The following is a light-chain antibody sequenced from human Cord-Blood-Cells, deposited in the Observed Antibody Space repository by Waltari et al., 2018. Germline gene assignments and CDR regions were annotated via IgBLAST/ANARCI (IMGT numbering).Light chain of an antibody. CDR3: QQYGSARWT. CDR1: PGVSSSY. J-gene: IGKJ1*01. V-gene: IGKV3-20*01. CDR2: GAS. Sequence: EIVLTQSPGTLSLSPGERATLSCRASPGVSSSYLAWYQQKPGQAPRLLIYGASSRATGIPDMVSGRGSGEDFSLTISRLEPVDVAVYYCQQYGSARWTFGQGTKVEIK.